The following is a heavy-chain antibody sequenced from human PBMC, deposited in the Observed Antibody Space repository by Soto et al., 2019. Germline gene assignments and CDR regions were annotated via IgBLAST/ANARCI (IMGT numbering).Heavy chain of an antibody. V-gene: IGHV4-31*03. J-gene: IGHJ5*02. D-gene: IGHD2-15*01. CDR1: GGSTSSGGYY. CDR2: VYYSGST. CDR3: ARDAALKWFDP. Sequence: QVQLQESGPRLVKPSQTLSLTCTVSGGSTSSGGYYWSWIRQYPGKGLEWIGFVYYSGSTYYNPSLKSRVIISVDPSKKQFSLKLRSVTAADTAVYSCARDAALKWFDPWGQGTLVTVSS.